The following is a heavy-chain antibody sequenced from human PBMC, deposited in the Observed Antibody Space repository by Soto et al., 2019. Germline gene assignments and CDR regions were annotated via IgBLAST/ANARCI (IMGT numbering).Heavy chain of an antibody. Sequence: EVQLVESGGALVQPGGSLRLSCAASGFNFSTYSMNWVRQAPGKGLGWVSYISGTSNTIEYADSVKGRFTISRDNAKNSLLLQMISLRDEDTAVYYCTRTRYDTGGYAFDIWGQGTKVTVSS. V-gene: IGHV3-48*02. J-gene: IGHJ3*02. CDR1: GFNFSTYS. CDR2: ISGTSNTI. CDR3: TRTRYDTGGYAFDI. D-gene: IGHD3-22*01.